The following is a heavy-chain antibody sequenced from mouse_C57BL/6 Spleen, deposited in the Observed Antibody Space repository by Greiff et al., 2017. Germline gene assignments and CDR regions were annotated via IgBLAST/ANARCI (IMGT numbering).Heavy chain of an antibody. CDR3: TRTGTWLDY. D-gene: IGHD4-1*01. V-gene: IGHV1-15*01. CDR1: GYTFTDYE. Sequence: QVQLQQSGAELVRPGASVTLSCKASGYTFTDYEMHWVKQTPVHGLEWIGAIDPETGGTAYNQKFKGKAILAADKSSSTAYMELRSLTSEDSAVYYCTRTGTWLDYWGQGTSVTVSS. J-gene: IGHJ4*01. CDR2: IDPETGGT.